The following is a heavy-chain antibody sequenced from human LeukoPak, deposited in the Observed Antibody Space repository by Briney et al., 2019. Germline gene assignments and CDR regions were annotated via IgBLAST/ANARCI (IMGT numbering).Heavy chain of an antibody. Sequence: GGSLRLSCAASGFTVSSNYMSWVRQAPGKGLEWVSVIYSGGSTYYADSVKGRFTISRDNSKNTLYLQMNSLRAEDTAVYYCAKEGGSHYDILTGYYINPYFDYWGQGTLVTVSS. J-gene: IGHJ4*02. CDR1: GFTVSSNY. V-gene: IGHV3-53*01. CDR3: AKEGGSHYDILTGYYINPYFDY. CDR2: IYSGGST. D-gene: IGHD3-9*01.